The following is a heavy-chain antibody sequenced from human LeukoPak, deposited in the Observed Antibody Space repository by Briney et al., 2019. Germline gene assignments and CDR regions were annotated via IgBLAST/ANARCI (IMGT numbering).Heavy chain of an antibody. J-gene: IGHJ4*02. V-gene: IGHV1-46*01. CDR2: INPSGGST. CDR3: ARPHSDGSASYYFDY. CDR1: GYTFTSYY. Sequence: ASVKVSCKASGYTFTSYYMHWVRQAPGQGLEWMGIINPSGGSTSYAQKFQGRVTMTRDTSTSTVYMELSSLRSEGAAVYYCARPHSDGSASYYFDYWGQGTLVTVSS. D-gene: IGHD3-22*01.